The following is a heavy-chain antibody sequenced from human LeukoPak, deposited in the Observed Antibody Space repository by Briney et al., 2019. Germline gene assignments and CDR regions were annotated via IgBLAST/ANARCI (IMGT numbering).Heavy chain of an antibody. J-gene: IGHJ4*02. CDR3: VRDRVGPDY. D-gene: IGHD1-26*01. CDR2: ITDDGTT. Sequence: GGSLRLSCGASGFTFSSAWMHWVRQAPGTGLVWVSRITDDGTTTYADSVKGRFTISRDSAKNTLYLQMNSLRAEDTAVYYCVRDRVGPDYWGQGTLVTVSS. CDR1: GFTFSSAW. V-gene: IGHV3-74*03.